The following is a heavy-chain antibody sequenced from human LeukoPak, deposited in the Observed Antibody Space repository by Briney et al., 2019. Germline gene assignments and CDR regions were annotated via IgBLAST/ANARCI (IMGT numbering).Heavy chain of an antibody. CDR3: AKDQWVASLVPLYYFDY. CDR1: GFTFSSNA. Sequence: PGGSLRLSCAASGFTFSSNAMSWVRQAPGKGLEWVSAISGSGGSTYYADSVKGRFTISRDNSKNTLYLQMNSLRAEDTAVYYCAKDQWVASLVPLYYFDYWGQGTLVTVSS. CDR2: ISGSGGST. V-gene: IGHV3-23*01. J-gene: IGHJ4*02. D-gene: IGHD2-8*01.